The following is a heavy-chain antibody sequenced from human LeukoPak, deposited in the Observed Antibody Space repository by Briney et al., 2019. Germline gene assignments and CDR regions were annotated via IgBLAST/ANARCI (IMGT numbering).Heavy chain of an antibody. CDR3: ARQAWLLDY. J-gene: IGHJ4*02. D-gene: IGHD5-12*01. CDR1: GGSLHNYY. CDR2: IYYSGST. V-gene: IGHV4-59*08. Sequence: SETLSLTRTVSGGSLHNYYWTWIRQPPGRGLEWIGHIYYSGSTYYNPSLKSRVSISVDTSRNQFTLRLSSVTAADTAVYYCARQAWLLDYWGQGTLVTVAS.